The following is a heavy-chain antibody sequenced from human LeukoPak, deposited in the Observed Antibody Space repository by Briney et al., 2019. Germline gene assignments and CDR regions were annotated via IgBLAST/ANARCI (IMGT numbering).Heavy chain of an antibody. J-gene: IGHJ3*02. Sequence: GGSLRLSCAASGFTFSSYSMNWVRQAPGKGLEWVSYISSSSSTIYYADSVKGRFTISRDNAKNSLYLQMNSLRAEDTAVYYCARDIHIVGATKGAFDIWGQGTMVTVSS. CDR2: ISSSSSTI. CDR3: ARDIHIVGATKGAFDI. D-gene: IGHD1-26*01. CDR1: GFTFSSYS. V-gene: IGHV3-48*04.